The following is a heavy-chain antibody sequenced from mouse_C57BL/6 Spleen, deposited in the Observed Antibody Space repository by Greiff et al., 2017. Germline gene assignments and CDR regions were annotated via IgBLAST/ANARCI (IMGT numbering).Heavy chain of an antibody. CDR1: GYTFTGYW. V-gene: IGHV1-9*01. CDR3: ERRRGNTTALYWYFDG. CDR2: ILPGSGST. D-gene: IGHD1-2*01. Sequence: QVQLQQSGAELMKPGASVKLSCKATGYTFTGYWVEWVKQRPGHGLEWIGEILPGSGSTNYNEKFKGKATFTANTYSHTAYMQLSSLTTEDSAIYNCERRRGNTTALYWYFDGWGTRTTVTVSS. J-gene: IGHJ1*03.